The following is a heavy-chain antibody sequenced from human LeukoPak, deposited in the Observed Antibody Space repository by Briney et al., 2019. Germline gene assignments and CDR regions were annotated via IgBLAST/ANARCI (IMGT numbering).Heavy chain of an antibody. J-gene: IGHJ4*02. D-gene: IGHD6-19*01. CDR2: ISYDGSNK. Sequence: GGSLRLSCAASGFTFSSYSMNWVRQAPGKGLEWVAVISYDGSNKYYADSVKGRFTISRDNSKNTLYLQMNSLRAEDTAVYYCAKGYSSGWLGFDYWGQGTLVTVSS. V-gene: IGHV3-30*18. CDR1: GFTFSSYS. CDR3: AKGYSSGWLGFDY.